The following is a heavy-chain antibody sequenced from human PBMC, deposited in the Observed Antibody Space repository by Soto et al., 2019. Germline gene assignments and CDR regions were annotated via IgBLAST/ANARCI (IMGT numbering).Heavy chain of an antibody. Sequence: DVQLVETGGGSIQPGGSLRLSCAASGFSVSSDYMNWVRQDPGKGLEWVSVIYRGGSTYYADSVRGRFTISRDNSENTPFLQMNSLRAEDTAVYYCARATEWNALDIWGQGTMVTVSS. D-gene: IGHD3-3*01. CDR1: GFSVSSDY. J-gene: IGHJ3*02. V-gene: IGHV3-53*02. CDR3: ARATEWNALDI. CDR2: IYRGGST.